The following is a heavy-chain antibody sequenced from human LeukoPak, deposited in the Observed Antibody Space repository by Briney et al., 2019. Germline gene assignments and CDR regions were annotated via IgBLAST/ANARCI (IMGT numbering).Heavy chain of an antibody. J-gene: IGHJ5*02. CDR1: GGSFSGYY. CDR3: ARGHYVSGIDP. Sequence: SETLSLTCAVYGGSFSGYYWSWIRQPPGKGLEWIGEINHSGSTNYNPSLKSRVTISVDTSKNQFSLKLSSVTAADTAVYYCARGHYVSGIDPWGRGTLVTVSS. D-gene: IGHD3-16*01. V-gene: IGHV4-34*01. CDR2: INHSGST.